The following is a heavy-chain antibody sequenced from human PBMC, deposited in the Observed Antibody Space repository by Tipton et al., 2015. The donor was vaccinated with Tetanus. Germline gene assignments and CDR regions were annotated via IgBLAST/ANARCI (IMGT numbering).Heavy chain of an antibody. Sequence: QLVQSGAEMKKPGASVKVSCKASGYTFTGYYIYWVRQAPGQGLEWMGWIDPNSGGTVYAQKFQGRVTMTTDTSISTAYMDLRSLRSDDTAVYYCARDRGDYIYYGMDVWGPGTTVTVS. CDR2: IDPNSGGT. CDR3: ARDRGDYIYYGMDV. J-gene: IGHJ6*02. V-gene: IGHV1-2*02. CDR1: GYTFTGYY. D-gene: IGHD3-22*01.